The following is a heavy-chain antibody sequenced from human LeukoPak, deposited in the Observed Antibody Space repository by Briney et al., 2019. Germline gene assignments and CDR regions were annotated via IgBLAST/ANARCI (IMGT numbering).Heavy chain of an antibody. J-gene: IGHJ4*02. CDR1: GFAFGSEA. D-gene: IGHD3-10*01. CDR3: ARDGTMVRGGLDY. CDR2: ISPGGGTT. Sequence: GGSLRLSCAVSGFAFGSEAMSWVRQSPARGLEWVASISPGGGTTYYADYVKGRFTISRDNAKNTLYLQMNSLRAEDTAVYYCARDGTMVRGGLDYWGQGTLVTVSS. V-gene: IGHV3-23*01.